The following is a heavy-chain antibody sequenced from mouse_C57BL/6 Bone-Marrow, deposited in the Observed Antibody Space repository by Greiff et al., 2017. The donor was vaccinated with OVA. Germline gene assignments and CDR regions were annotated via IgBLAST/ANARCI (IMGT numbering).Heavy chain of an antibody. V-gene: IGHV1-64*01. CDR1: GYTFTSYW. Sequence: VQLQQSGAELVKPGASVKLSCKASGYTFTSYWMHWVKQRPGQGLEWIGMIHPNSGSTNYNEKFKSKATLTVDKSSSTAYMQLSSLTSEDSAVYYCARGYGNYGFAYWGQGTLVTVSA. CDR3: ARGYGNYGFAY. D-gene: IGHD2-10*02. CDR2: IHPNSGST. J-gene: IGHJ3*01.